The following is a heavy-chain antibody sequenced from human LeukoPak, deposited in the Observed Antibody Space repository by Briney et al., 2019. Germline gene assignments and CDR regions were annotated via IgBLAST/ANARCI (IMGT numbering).Heavy chain of an antibody. CDR3: AGELEWLFVSY. CDR2: IIPILGIA. D-gene: IGHD5-12*01. V-gene: IGHV1-69*04. Sequence: ASVKVSCKASGGTFTSYAISWVRQAPGQGLEWMGRIIPILGIANYAQKFQGRVTITVDKSTSTAYMDLRSLRSEDTAVYYCAGELEWLFVSYWGQGTLVTVP. CDR1: GGTFTSYA. J-gene: IGHJ4*02.